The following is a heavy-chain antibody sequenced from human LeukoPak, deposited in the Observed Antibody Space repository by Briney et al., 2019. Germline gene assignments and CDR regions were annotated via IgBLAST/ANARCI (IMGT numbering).Heavy chain of an antibody. Sequence: SETLSLTCTVSGGSISSYYWSWIRQPPGKGLEWIGYIYYSGSTNYNPSLKSRVTMSLDTSKTQFSLRLTSVTAADTAVYYCARDSGTTGEVKFDPWGQGTLVTVSS. CDR3: ARDSGTTGEVKFDP. CDR2: IYYSGST. CDR1: GGSISSYY. D-gene: IGHD3-10*01. V-gene: IGHV4-59*12. J-gene: IGHJ5*02.